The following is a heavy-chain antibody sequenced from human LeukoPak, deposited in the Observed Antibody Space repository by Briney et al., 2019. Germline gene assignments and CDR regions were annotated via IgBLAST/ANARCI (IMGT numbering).Heavy chain of an antibody. Sequence: GGSLRLSCAVSGFTFSGFWMSWSRQAPGKGLEWVASINSDGSEGYYADVVKGRFTISRDNAKNSLYLQINSLRAEDTAVYYCARALYYYDSSDADDYWGQGTLVTVSS. CDR2: INSDGSEG. J-gene: IGHJ4*02. CDR3: ARALYYYDSSDADDY. V-gene: IGHV3-7*03. CDR1: GFTFSGFW. D-gene: IGHD3-22*01.